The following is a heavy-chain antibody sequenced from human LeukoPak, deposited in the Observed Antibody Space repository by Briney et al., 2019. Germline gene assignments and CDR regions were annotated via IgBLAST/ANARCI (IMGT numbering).Heavy chain of an antibody. J-gene: IGHJ6*04. CDR3: ARGPNDLVRGATLYYYYGMDV. D-gene: IGHD3-10*01. CDR1: GGTFSSYA. CDR2: IIPIFGTA. V-gene: IGHV1-69*13. Sequence: ASVKVSCKASGGTFSSYAISWVRQAPGQGLEWMGGIIPIFGTANYAQKFQGRVTNTADESTSTAYMELSSLRSEDTAVYYCARGPNDLVRGATLYYYYGMDVWGKGTTVTVSS.